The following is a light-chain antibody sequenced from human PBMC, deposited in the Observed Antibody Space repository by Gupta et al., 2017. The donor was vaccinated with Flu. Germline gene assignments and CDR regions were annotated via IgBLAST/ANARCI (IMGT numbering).Light chain of an antibody. CDR2: AAS. Sequence: AIQMTQSPSSLSASVGDRVTITCRTSQDIRDDLGWYQQKPGRAPKLLIYAASSLHSGVPSRFSGSGSGTDFSLTIDGLQPGDFATYYCLRAYNYRYRFGQGTKLEI. CDR1: QDIRDD. J-gene: IGKJ2*03. V-gene: IGKV1-6*01. CDR3: LRAYNYRYR.